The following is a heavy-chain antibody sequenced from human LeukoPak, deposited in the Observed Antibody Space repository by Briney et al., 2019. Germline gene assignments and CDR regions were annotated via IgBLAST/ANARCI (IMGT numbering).Heavy chain of an antibody. CDR1: GGSISSGSYY. Sequence: PSQTLSLTYTVSGGSISSGSYYWSWIRQPAGKGLEWIGRIYTSGSTNYNPSLKSRVTMSVDTSKNQFSLKLSSVTAADTAVYYCARDYYDSSGYYSYGYYYYYMDVWGKGTTVTISS. J-gene: IGHJ6*03. D-gene: IGHD3-22*01. CDR2: IYTSGST. CDR3: ARDYYDSSGYYSYGYYYYYMDV. V-gene: IGHV4-61*02.